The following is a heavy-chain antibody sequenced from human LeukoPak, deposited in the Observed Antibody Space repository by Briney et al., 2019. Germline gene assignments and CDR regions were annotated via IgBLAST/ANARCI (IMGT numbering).Heavy chain of an antibody. V-gene: IGHV3-7*01. CDR1: GFTFSSYW. J-gene: IGHJ6*03. CDR2: IKQDGSEK. D-gene: IGHD1-20*01. CDR3: AKHPYNWNANYYMHV. Sequence: PGGSLRLSCAASGFTFSSYWMSWVRQAPGKGLEWVANIKQDGSEKYYVDSVKGRFTISRDNAKNSLYLQMNSLRAEDTAVYYCAKHPYNWNANYYMHVWGKGTTVTVSS.